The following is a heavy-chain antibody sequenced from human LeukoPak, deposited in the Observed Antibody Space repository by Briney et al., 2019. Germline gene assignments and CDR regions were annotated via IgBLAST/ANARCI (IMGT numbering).Heavy chain of an antibody. D-gene: IGHD5-18*01. J-gene: IGHJ4*02. Sequence: GASVKVSCKASGGTFSSYAISWVRRAPGQGLEWMGRIIPILGIANYAQKFQGRVTITADKSTSTAYMELSSLRSEDTAVYYCAREAASRYSYGYERKRGTVYFDYWGQGTLVTVSS. CDR3: AREAASRYSYGYERKRGTVYFDY. CDR2: IIPILGIA. CDR1: GGTFSSYA. V-gene: IGHV1-69*04.